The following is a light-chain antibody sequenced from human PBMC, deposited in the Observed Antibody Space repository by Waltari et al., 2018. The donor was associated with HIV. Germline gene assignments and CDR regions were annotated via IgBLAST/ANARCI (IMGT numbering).Light chain of an antibody. CDR3: QVWHSGSDGHGV. V-gene: IGLV3-21*02. CDR2: DDS. Sequence: SYVLTQPPSVSVAPGQTANITCAEGNIGGHIVNWYQQKPGQAPVLVVFDDSDRPSGIPERFSGSKSGNTATLTISRVEAGDEADYYCQVWHSGSDGHGVFGGGTKLTVL. J-gene: IGLJ3*02. CDR1: NIGGHI.